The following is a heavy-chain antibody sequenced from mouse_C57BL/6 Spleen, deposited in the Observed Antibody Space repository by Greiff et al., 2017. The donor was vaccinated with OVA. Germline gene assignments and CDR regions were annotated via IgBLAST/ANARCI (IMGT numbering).Heavy chain of an antibody. Sequence: EVMLVESGGGLVKPGGSLKLSCAASGFTFSSYAMSWVRQTPEKRLEWVATISDGGSYTYYPDNVKGRFTISRDNAKNNLYLQMSHLKSEDTAMYYCARDYDGYYDYYAMDYWGQGTSVTVSS. CDR1: GFTFSSYA. D-gene: IGHD2-3*01. CDR2: ISDGGSYT. V-gene: IGHV5-4*01. CDR3: ARDYDGYYDYYAMDY. J-gene: IGHJ4*01.